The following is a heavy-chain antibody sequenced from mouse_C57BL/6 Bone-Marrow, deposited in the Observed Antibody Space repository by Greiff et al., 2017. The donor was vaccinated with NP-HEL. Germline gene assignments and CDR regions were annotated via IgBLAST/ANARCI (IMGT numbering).Heavy chain of an antibody. J-gene: IGHJ4*01. CDR2: IYPRSGNT. D-gene: IGHD1-1*01. V-gene: IGHV1-81*01. CDR3: AREYYYVYAMDY. CDR1: GYTFTSYG. Sequence: VKLMESGAELARPGASVKLSCKASGYTFTSYGISWVKQRTGQGLEWIGEIYPRSGNTYYNEKFKGKATLTADKSSSTAYMELRSLTSEDSAVYFCAREYYYVYAMDYWGQGTSVTVSS.